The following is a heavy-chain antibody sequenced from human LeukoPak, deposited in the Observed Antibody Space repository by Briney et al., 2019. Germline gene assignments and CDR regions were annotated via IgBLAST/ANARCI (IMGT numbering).Heavy chain of an antibody. CDR2: IYYSGST. J-gene: IGHJ3*02. V-gene: IGHV4-31*03. CDR3: ASLRYDLDAFDI. D-gene: IGHD3/OR15-3a*01. CDR1: GGSISSGGYY. Sequence: SQTLSLTCTVSGGSISSGGYYWSWIRQHPGKSLEWIGYIYYSGSTYYNPSLKSRVTISVDTSKNQFSLKLSSVTAADTAVYYCASLRYDLDAFDIWGQGTMVTVSS.